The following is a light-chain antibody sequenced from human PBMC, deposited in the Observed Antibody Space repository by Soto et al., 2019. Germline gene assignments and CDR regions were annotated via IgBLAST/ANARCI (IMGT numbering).Light chain of an antibody. V-gene: IGKV3-20*01. CDR3: QQYGTSEII. J-gene: IGKJ5*01. Sequence: IVSTPSPDTLTFPPRERAALCQRASQTLSNSFIAWYQQKPGQAPRLLIYDTSSRATGVPDRYSASGSGTDFTLTISRLEPEDFAVFFCQQYGTSEIIVGQGTRLEIK. CDR1: QTLSNSF. CDR2: DTS.